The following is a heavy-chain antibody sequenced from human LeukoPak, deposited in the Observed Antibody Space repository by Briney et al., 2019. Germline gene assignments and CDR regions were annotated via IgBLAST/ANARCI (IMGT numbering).Heavy chain of an antibody. CDR3: ARVSQQIWGHWFDP. D-gene: IGHD3-16*01. J-gene: IGHJ5*02. Sequence: SETLSLTCTVSDGSISSGGYYWSWIRQHPGKGLEWIGYIYYSGSTYYNPSLKSRVTISVDTSKNQFSLKLSSVTAADTAVYYCARVSQQIWGHWFDPWGQGTLVTVSS. CDR2: IYYSGST. V-gene: IGHV4-31*03. CDR1: DGSISSGGYY.